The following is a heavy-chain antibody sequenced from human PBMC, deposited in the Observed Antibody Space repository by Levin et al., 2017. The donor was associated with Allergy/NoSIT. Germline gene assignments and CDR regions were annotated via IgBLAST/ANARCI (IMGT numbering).Heavy chain of an antibody. D-gene: IGHD3-16*01. V-gene: IGHV1-18*01. CDR2: ISAYNGNT. CDR1: GYTFTSYG. J-gene: IGHJ6*02. Sequence: ASVKVSCKASGYTFTSYGISWVRQAPGQGLEWMGWISAYNGNTNYAQKLQGRVTMTTDTSTSTAYMELRSLRSDDTAVYYCARDLVSSDYDGIYYYYGMDVWGQGTTVTVSS. CDR3: ARDLVSSDYDGIYYYYGMDV.